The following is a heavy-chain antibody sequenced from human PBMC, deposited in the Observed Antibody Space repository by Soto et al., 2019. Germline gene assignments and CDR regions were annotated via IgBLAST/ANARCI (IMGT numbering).Heavy chain of an antibody. Sequence: PGGSLRLSCAASGFTFSSYGMHWVRQAPGKGLEWVAVISYDGSNKYYADSVKGRFTISRDNSKNTLYLQMNSLRAEDTAVYYCAKDLYCSSTSCYTGDYYYYGMDVWGQGTTVTVSS. D-gene: IGHD2-2*02. CDR2: ISYDGSNK. V-gene: IGHV3-30*18. CDR3: AKDLYCSSTSCYTGDYYYYGMDV. CDR1: GFTFSSYG. J-gene: IGHJ6*02.